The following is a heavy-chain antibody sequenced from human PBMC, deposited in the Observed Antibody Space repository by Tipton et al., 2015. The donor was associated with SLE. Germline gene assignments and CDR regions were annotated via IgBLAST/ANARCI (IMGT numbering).Heavy chain of an antibody. CDR1: GGSISSYY. V-gene: IGHV4-59*01. CDR3: AGSWQGWFDP. CDR2: IYYSGST. J-gene: IGHJ5*02. Sequence: LRLSCTVSGGSISSYYWSWIRQPPGKGLEWIGYIYYSGSTSYNPSLKSRVAISVDTSKNQFSLKLSSVTAADTAVYYCAGSWQGWFDPWGQGTLVTVSS. D-gene: IGHD6-13*01.